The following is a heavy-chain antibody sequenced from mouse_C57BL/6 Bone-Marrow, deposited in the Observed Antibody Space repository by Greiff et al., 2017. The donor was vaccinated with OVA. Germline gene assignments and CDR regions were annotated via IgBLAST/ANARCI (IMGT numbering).Heavy chain of an antibody. CDR1: GYTFTDYY. J-gene: IGHJ4*01. CDR2: INPNNGGT. D-gene: IGHD2-2*01. CDR3: ARRAGYPIAMDY. Sequence: VQLQQSGPELVKPGASVKISCKASGYTFTDYYMNWVKQSHGKSLEWIGAINPNNGGTSYNQKFKGKATLTVDKSSSTAYMELRRLTSEDSAVYYCARRAGYPIAMDYWGQGTSVTVSS. V-gene: IGHV1-26*01.